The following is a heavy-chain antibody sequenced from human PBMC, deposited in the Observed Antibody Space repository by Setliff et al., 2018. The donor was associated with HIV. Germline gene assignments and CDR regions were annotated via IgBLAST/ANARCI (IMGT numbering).Heavy chain of an antibody. J-gene: IGHJ6*02. CDR3: AASRYCSSTSCYEDYGLDV. Sequence: GASVKVSCKASGFTFTTSAMQWVRQARGQRLEWIGWIVVASGNTNYAQKFQERVTITRDMSTGTAYMELSSLRSEDTAVYYCAASRYCSSTSCYEDYGLDVWGQGTTVTVSS. CDR1: GFTFTTSA. D-gene: IGHD2-2*01. V-gene: IGHV1-58*02. CDR2: IVVASGNT.